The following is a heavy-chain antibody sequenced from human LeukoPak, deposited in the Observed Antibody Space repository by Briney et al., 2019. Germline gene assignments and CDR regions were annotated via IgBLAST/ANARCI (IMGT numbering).Heavy chain of an antibody. CDR3: ARTSVYGDYVGDY. Sequence: GGSLRLSCAASGFTFSSYSMNWVRQAPGKGLEWVTSISSSSSYIYYADSVKGRFTISRDNAKNSLYLQMNSLRAEDTGVYYCARTSVYGDYVGDYWGQGTLVTVSS. D-gene: IGHD4-17*01. CDR2: ISSSSSYI. CDR1: GFTFSSYS. V-gene: IGHV3-21*01. J-gene: IGHJ4*02.